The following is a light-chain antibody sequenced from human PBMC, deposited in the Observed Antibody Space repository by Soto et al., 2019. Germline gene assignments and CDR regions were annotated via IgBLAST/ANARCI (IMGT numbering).Light chain of an antibody. CDR1: QIVSNY. Sequence: EIVLTQSPATLSLSPGERATLSCRASQIVSNYLAWYQQKPGQAPRLLIYDASNRATGIPARFSGSGSGTDFTLTISILEPEDFTVYYCQQRSNWPRLTFGGGTKVEIK. J-gene: IGKJ4*01. V-gene: IGKV3-11*01. CDR2: DAS. CDR3: QQRSNWPRLT.